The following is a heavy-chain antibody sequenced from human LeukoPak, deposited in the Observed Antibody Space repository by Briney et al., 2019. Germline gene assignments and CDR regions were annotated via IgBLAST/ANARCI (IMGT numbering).Heavy chain of an antibody. CDR3: ARGVGRNYYGSGSYGFTFL. CDR1: GFTFSSYG. V-gene: IGHV3-48*04. Sequence: PGGSLRLSCAASGFTFSSYGMHWVRQAPGKGLEWVSYISSSSSTIYYADSVKGRFTISRDNAKNSLYLQMNSLRAEDTAVYYCARGVGRNYYGSGSYGFTFLGGQGTLVTVSS. CDR2: ISSSSSTI. J-gene: IGHJ4*02. D-gene: IGHD3-10*01.